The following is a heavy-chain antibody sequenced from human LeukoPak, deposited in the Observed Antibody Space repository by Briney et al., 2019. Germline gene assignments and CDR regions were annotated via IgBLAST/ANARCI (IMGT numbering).Heavy chain of an antibody. Sequence: NPGGSLRLSCAASGFTFSTYSMNWVRQAPGKGLEWVSYISSSSSYTNYADSVKGRFTISRDNAKNSLYLQMNSLRAEDTAVYYCARVAGTVGLTWDGAFDIWGQGTMVTVSS. CDR2: ISSSSSYT. CDR3: ARVAGTVGLTWDGAFDI. D-gene: IGHD4-23*01. CDR1: GFTFSTYS. J-gene: IGHJ3*02. V-gene: IGHV3-21*05.